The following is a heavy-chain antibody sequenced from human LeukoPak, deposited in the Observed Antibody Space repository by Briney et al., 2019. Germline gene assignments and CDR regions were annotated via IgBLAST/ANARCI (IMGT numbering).Heavy chain of an antibody. CDR2: ISSSGSTI. V-gene: IGHV3-48*03. D-gene: IGHD2-15*01. CDR3: ARDSGCSGGSCYYYYGMDV. J-gene: IGHJ6*02. CDR1: GFTFSSYE. Sequence: GGSLRLSCAASGFTFSSYEMNGVRQAPGKGLEWVSYISSSGSTIYYADSVKGRFTISRDNAKNSLYLQMNSLRAEDTAVYYCARDSGCSGGSCYYYYGMDVWGQGTTVTVSS.